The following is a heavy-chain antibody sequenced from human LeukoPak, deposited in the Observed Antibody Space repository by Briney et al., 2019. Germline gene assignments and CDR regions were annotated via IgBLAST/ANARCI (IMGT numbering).Heavy chain of an antibody. Sequence: GGSLRLSCVGSGFTFSTYWMSWVRQAPGKGLEWVANIMQDGSEKNYVDSVKGRFTISRDNAKDSLYLHMNSLRAEDTAVYYCAREVYSSSRPADAFDIWGQGTVVTVSS. CDR1: GFTFSTYW. J-gene: IGHJ3*02. CDR3: AREVYSSSRPADAFDI. CDR2: IMQDGSEK. D-gene: IGHD6-13*01. V-gene: IGHV3-7*01.